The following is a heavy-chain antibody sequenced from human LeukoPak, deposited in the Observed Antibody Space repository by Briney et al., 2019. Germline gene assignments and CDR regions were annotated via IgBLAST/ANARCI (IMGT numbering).Heavy chain of an antibody. CDR3: AKDEDYHDSGSYYHALDI. J-gene: IGHJ3*02. CDR1: GFTFSTYA. Sequence: GGSLRLSCAASGFTFSTYAMTWVRQAPGKGLEWVSVISGSGRDIYYTDSVKGRFTISRDNSKNTVYLQMNSLRAEDTAVYFCAKDEDYHDSGSYYHALDIWGQGAMVTVSS. V-gene: IGHV3-23*01. D-gene: IGHD3-10*01. CDR2: ISGSGRDI.